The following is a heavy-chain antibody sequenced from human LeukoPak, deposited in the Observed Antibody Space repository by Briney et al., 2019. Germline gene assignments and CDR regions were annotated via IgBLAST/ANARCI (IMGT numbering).Heavy chain of an antibody. J-gene: IGHJ4*02. V-gene: IGHV4-39*01. D-gene: IGHD3-10*01. CDR1: GGSISSSSYY. CDR2: IYYSGST. Sequence: SETLSLTCTVSGGSISSSSYYWGWIRQPPGKGLEWIGSIYYSGSTYYNPSRKSRVTISVYTSKNQFSLKLSALPAADTPLYSCAPHRTPAITMIRGVNRGGAIDYWGQGTLVTVSS. CDR3: APHRTPAITMIRGVNRGGAIDY.